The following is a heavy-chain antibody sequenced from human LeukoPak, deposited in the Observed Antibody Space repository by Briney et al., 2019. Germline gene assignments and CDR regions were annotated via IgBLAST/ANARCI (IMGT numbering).Heavy chain of an antibody. CDR3: ARGLRGYYGMDV. D-gene: IGHD3-10*01. Sequence: SETLSLTCAVSGGSISSGGYSWSWIRQPPGKGLEWIGYIYHSGSTYYNPSLKSRVTISVDRSKNQFSLKLSSVTAADTAVYYCARGLRGYYGMDVWGQGTTVTVSS. J-gene: IGHJ6*02. CDR1: GGSISSGGYS. CDR2: IYHSGST. V-gene: IGHV4-30-2*01.